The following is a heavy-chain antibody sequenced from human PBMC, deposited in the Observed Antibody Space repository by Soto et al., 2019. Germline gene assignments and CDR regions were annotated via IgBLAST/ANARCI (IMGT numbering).Heavy chain of an antibody. CDR1: GFTFSSYA. V-gene: IGHV3-23*01. Sequence: GGSLRLSCAASGFTFSSYAMSWVRQAPGKGLEWVSAISGSGGSTYYADSVKGRFTISRDNSKNTLYLQMNSLRAEDTAVYYCAKDSGVASAGTYYFDYWGQGTLVTVSS. CDR2: ISGSGGST. CDR3: AKDSGVASAGTYYFDY. J-gene: IGHJ4*02. D-gene: IGHD6-13*01.